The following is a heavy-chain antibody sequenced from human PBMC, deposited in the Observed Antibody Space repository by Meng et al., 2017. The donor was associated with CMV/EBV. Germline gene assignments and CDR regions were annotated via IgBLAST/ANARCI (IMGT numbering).Heavy chain of an antibody. V-gene: IGHV3-7*01. J-gene: IGHJ6*02. Sequence: GESLKISCAASGFTFSIYWMTWVRQAPGKGLEWVANIKVDGSDKYYVDSVKGRFTISRDNAKNSVYLQMNSLRAEDTAVYYCARDTLSTVTTVPHYGMDVWGQGTTVTVFS. CDR3: ARDTLSTVTTVPHYGMDV. D-gene: IGHD4-11*01. CDR2: IKVDGSDK. CDR1: GFTFSIYW.